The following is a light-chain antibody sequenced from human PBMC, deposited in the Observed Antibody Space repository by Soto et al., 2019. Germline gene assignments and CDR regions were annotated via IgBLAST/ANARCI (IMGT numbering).Light chain of an antibody. V-gene: IGKV3D-20*01. Sequence: EIVLTQSPATLSLSPGERATLSCGASQSVSSIYLAWYQQKAGLAPRLLIYGASSRATGIPDRFSGSGSGTDFNLSISRLEPEDFAVYYCQQYGNSPWTFGQGTKVEIK. CDR3: QQYGNSPWT. CDR1: QSVSSIY. CDR2: GAS. J-gene: IGKJ1*01.